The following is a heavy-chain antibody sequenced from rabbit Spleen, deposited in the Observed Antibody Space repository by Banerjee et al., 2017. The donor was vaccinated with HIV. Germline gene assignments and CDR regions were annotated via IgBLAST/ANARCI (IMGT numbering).Heavy chain of an antibody. V-gene: IGHV1S45*01. CDR1: GLSFSSNDD. J-gene: IGHJ3*01. Sequence: QEQLVESGVGMVQPGAYLTITFTAYGLSFSSNDDMNWGRQAPGKGLEVNGCIVVGSGSTYYESLAKDRFTIPKSSSTTVTLQMTSLTSADTATYFCARAVSLYYNYPAMDLWGQGTLVTFS. CDR3: ARAVSLYYNYPAMDL. CDR2: IVVGSGST. D-gene: IGHD1-1*01.